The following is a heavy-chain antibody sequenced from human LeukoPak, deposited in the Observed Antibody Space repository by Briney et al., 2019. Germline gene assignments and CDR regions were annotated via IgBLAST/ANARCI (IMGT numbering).Heavy chain of an antibody. Sequence: GRSLTLSCAASGFTSSAIHWVRRAPGKGLEWVAVISHDGNIKYHADSMKDRFTISRDNSRNTLYLQMNNLRPEDTAVYSCARAKYYDSRGYSVREAYDIWGQGTMVTVSS. CDR1: GFTSSA. D-gene: IGHD3-22*01. J-gene: IGHJ3*02. CDR3: ARAKYYDSRGYSVREAYDI. CDR2: ISHDGNIK. V-gene: IGHV3-30*04.